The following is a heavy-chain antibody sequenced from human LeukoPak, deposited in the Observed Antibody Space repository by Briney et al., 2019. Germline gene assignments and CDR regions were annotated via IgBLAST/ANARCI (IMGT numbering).Heavy chain of an antibody. Sequence: AGGSLRLSCAASGFTFSSYEMNWVRQAPGKGLEWLSCISSSGGTIYQADSVKGRFTISRDNAKNLQYLQINGLRAEDTAIYYCAREIALAGPAYDYWGQGTLVTVSS. CDR1: GFTFSSYE. V-gene: IGHV3-48*03. J-gene: IGHJ4*02. CDR3: AREIALAGPAYDY. D-gene: IGHD6-19*01. CDR2: ISSSGGTI.